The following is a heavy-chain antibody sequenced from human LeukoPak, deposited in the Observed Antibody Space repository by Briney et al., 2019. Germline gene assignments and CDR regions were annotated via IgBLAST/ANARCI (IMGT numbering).Heavy chain of an antibody. CDR3: ARAKPDYDILTGYYHYGMDV. CDR2: INHSGST. V-gene: IGHV4-34*01. J-gene: IGHJ6*02. D-gene: IGHD3-9*01. CDR1: GGSFSVYY. Sequence: KPSETLSLTCAVYGGSFSVYYWSWIRQPPGKGLEWIGEINHSGSTNYNPSLKSRVTISVDTSKNQFSLKLSSVTAADTAVYYCARAKPDYDILTGYYHYGMDVWGQGTTVTVSS.